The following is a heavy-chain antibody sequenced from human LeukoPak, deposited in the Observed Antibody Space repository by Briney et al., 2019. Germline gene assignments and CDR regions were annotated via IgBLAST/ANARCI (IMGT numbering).Heavy chain of an antibody. CDR2: ISSSGSTI. V-gene: IGHV3-48*03. J-gene: IGHJ6*03. Sequence: PGGSLRLSCAASGFTFSSYEMNWVRQAPGKGLEWVSYISSSGSTIYYADSVKGRFTISRDNAKNSLYLQMNSRRAEDTAVYYCAREGSEQLVPYYYYYYMDVWGKGTTVTVSS. CDR3: AREGSEQLVPYYYYYYMDV. CDR1: GFTFSSYE. D-gene: IGHD6-6*01.